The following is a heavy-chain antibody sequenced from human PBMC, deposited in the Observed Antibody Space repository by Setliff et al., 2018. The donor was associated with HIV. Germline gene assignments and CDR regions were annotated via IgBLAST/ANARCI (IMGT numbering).Heavy chain of an antibody. D-gene: IGHD3-10*01. J-gene: IGHJ4*02. CDR1: GFTFDDCV. V-gene: IGHV3-43*02. CDR2: ISENGGRT. Sequence: GGSLRLSCAASGFTFDDCVMHWVRQVPGRGLEWVSLISENGGRTNYADSVRGRFTVSRDNTKRSLYLEMNHLTAEDTALYYCARGPTGSGSAYLDFWGQGMPVTVSS. CDR3: ARGPTGSGSAYLDF.